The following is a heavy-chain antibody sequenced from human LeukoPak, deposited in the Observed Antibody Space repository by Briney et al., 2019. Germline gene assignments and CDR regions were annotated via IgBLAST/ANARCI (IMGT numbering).Heavy chain of an antibody. J-gene: IGHJ3*02. CDR1: GFTFSSYA. V-gene: IGHV3-23*01. CDR2: ISGSGGST. CDR3: AKSPAVDAAFDI. D-gene: IGHD4-23*01. Sequence: GGSLRLSCAGSGFTFSSYAMTWVRQAPGKGLEWVSAISGSGGSTYYADSVKGRFTISRDNSKNTLYLQMNSLRAEDTAVYYCAKSPAVDAAFDIWGQGTMVTVSS.